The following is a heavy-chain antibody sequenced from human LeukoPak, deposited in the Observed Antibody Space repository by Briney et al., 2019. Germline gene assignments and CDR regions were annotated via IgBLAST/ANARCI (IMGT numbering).Heavy chain of an antibody. J-gene: IGHJ3*02. V-gene: IGHV4-34*01. Sequence: SETLSLTCAVYGGSFSGYYWSWIRQPPGKGLEWIGEINHSGSTNYNPSLKSRVTISVDTSKNQFSLKLSSVTAADTAVYYCARRRHPNNYDFWSGYRYASDIWGQGTMVTVSS. CDR1: GGSFSGYY. D-gene: IGHD3-3*01. CDR3: ARRRHPNNYDFWSGYRYASDI. CDR2: INHSGST.